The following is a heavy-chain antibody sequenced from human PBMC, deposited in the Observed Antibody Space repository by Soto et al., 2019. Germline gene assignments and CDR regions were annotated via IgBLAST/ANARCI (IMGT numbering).Heavy chain of an antibody. J-gene: IGHJ4*02. D-gene: IGHD6-19*01. Sequence: QAQLQESGPGLVKPSETLPLTCTVSGGSITTSYWSWILQPPGKGLEWIGNFFYVGNTNYNPSLKSRITILADMSKNQPSLKLSSVTAADTAVYYCARGRQWLAFDSWGQGTLVTVSS. CDR3: ARGRQWLAFDS. CDR2: FFYVGNT. V-gene: IGHV4-59*01. CDR1: GGSITTSY.